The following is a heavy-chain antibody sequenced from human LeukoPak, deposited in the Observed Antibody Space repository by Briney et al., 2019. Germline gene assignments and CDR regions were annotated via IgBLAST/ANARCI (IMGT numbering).Heavy chain of an antibody. J-gene: IGHJ4*02. CDR3: ARDRSPMVRGVIPTFDY. Sequence: ASVKVSCKASGYTFTGYYMHWVRQAPRQGLEWMGWINPNSGGTNYAQKFQGRVTMTRDTSISTAYMELSRLRSDDTAVYYCARDRSPMVRGVIPTFDYWGQGTLVTVSS. CDR1: GYTFTGYY. D-gene: IGHD3-10*01. CDR2: INPNSGGT. V-gene: IGHV1-2*02.